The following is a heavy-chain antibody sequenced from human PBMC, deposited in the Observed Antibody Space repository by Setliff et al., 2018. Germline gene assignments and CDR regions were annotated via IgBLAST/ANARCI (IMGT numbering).Heavy chain of an antibody. Sequence: SETLSLTCTVSGGSISSYYWSWIRQPPGKGLEWIGHIYYSGSTNYNPSLKSRVIISVDTFRSQFSLKLTSVTAADTAVYYCVRDAGDGYGVDAYAGGGFDIWGQGTMVTVSS. J-gene: IGHJ3*02. CDR2: IYYSGST. D-gene: IGHD4-17*01. CDR1: GGSISSYY. CDR3: VRDAGDGYGVDAYAGGGFDI. V-gene: IGHV4-59*12.